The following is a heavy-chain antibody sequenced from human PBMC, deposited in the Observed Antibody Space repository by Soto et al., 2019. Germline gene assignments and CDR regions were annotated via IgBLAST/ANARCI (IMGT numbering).Heavy chain of an antibody. CDR3: ASVGYDILTGYYVTHALDV. CDR2: ISAYNGNT. Sequence: ASVKVSCKASGYTFTSYGISWVRQAPGQGLEWMGWISAYNGNTNYAQKLQGRVTMTTDTSTSTAYMELRSLRSDDTAVYYCASVGYDILTGYYVTHALDVWGQGTTVTVSS. V-gene: IGHV1-18*01. CDR1: GYTFTSYG. J-gene: IGHJ6*02. D-gene: IGHD3-9*01.